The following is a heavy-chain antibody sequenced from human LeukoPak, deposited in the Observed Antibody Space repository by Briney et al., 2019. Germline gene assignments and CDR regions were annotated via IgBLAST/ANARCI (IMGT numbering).Heavy chain of an antibody. J-gene: IGHJ5*02. CDR2: ISSSSSTI. CDR1: GFTFSSYS. V-gene: IGHV3-48*01. D-gene: IGHD2-15*01. CDR3: ARDLICSGGSCYRPSWFDP. Sequence: PGGSLRLSCAASGFTFSSYSMNWVRQAPGKGLEWVSYISSSSSTIYYADSVKGRFTISRDNAKNSLYLQMNSLRAEDTAVYYCARDLICSGGSCYRPSWFDPWGQGTLVTVSS.